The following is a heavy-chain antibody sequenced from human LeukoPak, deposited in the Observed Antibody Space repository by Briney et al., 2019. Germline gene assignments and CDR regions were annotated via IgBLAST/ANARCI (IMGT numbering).Heavy chain of an antibody. CDR3: ARNFGGGDSSGPYY. V-gene: IGHV3-9*01. CDR1: GFTFDDYA. CDR2: INWNGGRT. D-gene: IGHD3-22*01. J-gene: IGHJ4*02. Sequence: PGRSLRLSRAASGFTFDDYAMHWVRQAPGKGLEWVSGINWNGGRTGYADSMKGRFIISRDNAKNSLYLQVNSLRAEDTALYYCARNFGGGDSSGPYYWGQGTLVTVSS.